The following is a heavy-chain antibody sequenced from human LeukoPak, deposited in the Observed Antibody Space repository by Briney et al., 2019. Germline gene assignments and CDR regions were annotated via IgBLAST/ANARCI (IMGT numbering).Heavy chain of an antibody. CDR3: ATDVLCSSTSCRYYYYGMDV. D-gene: IGHD2-2*01. J-gene: IGHJ6*02. Sequence: GASVKVSCKVSGYTLTELSMHWVRQAPGKGLEWMGGFDPEDGETIYAQKFQGRVTMTEDTSTDTAYMELSSLRSEDTAVYYCATDVLCSSTSCRYYYYGMDVWGQGTTVTVSS. CDR2: FDPEDGET. CDR1: GYTLTELS. V-gene: IGHV1-24*01.